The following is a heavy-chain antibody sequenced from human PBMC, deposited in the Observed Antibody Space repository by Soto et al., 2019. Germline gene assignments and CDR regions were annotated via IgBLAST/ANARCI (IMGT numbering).Heavy chain of an antibody. J-gene: IGHJ5*02. CDR3: AGEIGKYDIINWFDP. CDR2: IKQDGSEK. V-gene: IGHV3-7*01. Sequence: GGSLRLSCAASGFTFSSYWMSWVRQAPGKGLEWVANIKQDGSEKYYVDSVKGRLTISRDNAKNSLYLQMNSLRAEDTAVYYCAGEIGKYDIINWFDPWGQGTLVPVPS. D-gene: IGHD3-9*01. CDR1: GFTFSSYW.